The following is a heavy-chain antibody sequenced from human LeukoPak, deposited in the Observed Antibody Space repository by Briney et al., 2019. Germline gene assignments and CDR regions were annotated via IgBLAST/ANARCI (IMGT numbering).Heavy chain of an antibody. CDR2: IYAGDSDA. CDR3: ARTHDYGGSEWFDT. J-gene: IGHJ5*02. D-gene: IGHD4/OR15-4a*01. CDR1: GYRLNNYW. Sequence: GESLKISCKGSGYRLNNYWIGWVRQMPGKGLEWMGIIYAGDSDARYSPSFQGQVTMAADKSISTAYLQWTSLKASDSAMYYCARTHDYGGSEWFDTWGQRTLVTVSS. V-gene: IGHV5-51*01.